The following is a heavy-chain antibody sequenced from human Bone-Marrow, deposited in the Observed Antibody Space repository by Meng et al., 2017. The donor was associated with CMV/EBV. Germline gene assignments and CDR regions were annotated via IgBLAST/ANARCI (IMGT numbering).Heavy chain of an antibody. V-gene: IGHV4-31*03. CDR1: GGSINSGGYY. Sequence: LRLSCTVSGGSINSGGYYWSWIRQHPGKGLEWIGYIYYSGSTYYNPSLKSRVTISVDTSKNQFSLRLNSVTAADTAVYYCARLDIVVVVNGFDIWGQGTMVTVSS. D-gene: IGHD2-2*01. CDR3: ARLDIVVVVNGFDI. CDR2: IYYSGST. J-gene: IGHJ3*02.